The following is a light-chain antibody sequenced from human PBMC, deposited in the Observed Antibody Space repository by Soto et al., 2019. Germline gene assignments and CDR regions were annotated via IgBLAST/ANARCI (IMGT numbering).Light chain of an antibody. CDR2: QDT. CDR3: QAWDSSTVV. V-gene: IGLV3-1*01. J-gene: IGLJ2*01. Sequence: SYELTQPPSMSVSPGQTASITCSGDKLGDKYVFWYQQKPGQSPVVVIYQDTKRPSGIPGRFSGSNSDNTATLTISGTQAMDEAYYYCQAWDSSTVVFGGGTKLTVL. CDR1: KLGDKY.